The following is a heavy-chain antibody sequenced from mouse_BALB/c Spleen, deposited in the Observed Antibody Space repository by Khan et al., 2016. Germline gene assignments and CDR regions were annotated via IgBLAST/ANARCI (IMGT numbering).Heavy chain of an antibody. V-gene: IGHV9-2-1*01. CDR2: INTETGEP. CDR3: ARGYYGSSGSY. J-gene: IGHJ3*01. D-gene: IGHD1-1*01. CDR1: GYTFTDYS. Sequence: QIQLVQSGPELKKPGETVKISCKASGYTFTDYSMHWVKQAPGKGLKWMGWINTETGEPTYADDFKGRFASSLETSASTAFLQINNLKNEDTATYFCARGYYGSSGSYWGQGTLVTVSA.